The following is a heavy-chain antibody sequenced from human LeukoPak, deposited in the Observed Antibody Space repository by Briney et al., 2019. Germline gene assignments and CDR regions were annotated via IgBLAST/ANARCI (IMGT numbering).Heavy chain of an antibody. Sequence: GGSLRLSCAASGFTFSSYAMSWVRQAPGKGLEWVSAISGSGGTTYCADSVKGRFTISRDNSKNTLYLQINSLRAEDTAVYYCATQVPSDPHFDYWGQGTLVTVSS. CDR2: ISGSGGTT. CDR1: GFTFSSYA. V-gene: IGHV3-23*01. D-gene: IGHD4/OR15-4a*01. CDR3: ATQVPSDPHFDY. J-gene: IGHJ4*02.